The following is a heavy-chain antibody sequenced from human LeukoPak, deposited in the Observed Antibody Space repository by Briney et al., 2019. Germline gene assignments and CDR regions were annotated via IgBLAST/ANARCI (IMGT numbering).Heavy chain of an antibody. CDR1: GFTFSNYW. CDR2: INSDGSST. D-gene: IGHD3-22*01. Sequence: PGGSLRLSCAASGFTFSNYWMHWVRQAPGKGLVWVSRINSDGSSTSYADSVKGRFTISRDNAKNTLFLQMNSLRAEDTAMYYCARGDDSGYYDYFDYWGQGALVTVSS. CDR3: ARGDDSGYYDYFDY. J-gene: IGHJ4*02. V-gene: IGHV3-74*01.